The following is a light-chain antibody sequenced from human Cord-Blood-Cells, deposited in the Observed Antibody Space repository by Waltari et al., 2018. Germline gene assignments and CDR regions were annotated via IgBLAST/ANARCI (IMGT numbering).Light chain of an antibody. Sequence: EIVLTQSPGTLSLSPGERATLSCRASQSVSSSYLAWYQQKPGQAPRLLIYGASSRATGIPGRFSGSGSATDFTLTISRREPEDVAVYYCQQYGSSPSWTFGQGTKVEIK. V-gene: IGKV3-20*01. CDR3: QQYGSSPSWT. CDR1: QSVSSSY. CDR2: GAS. J-gene: IGKJ1*01.